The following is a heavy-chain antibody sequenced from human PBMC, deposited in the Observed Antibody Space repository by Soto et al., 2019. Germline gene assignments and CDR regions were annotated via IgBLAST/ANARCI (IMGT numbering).Heavy chain of an antibody. J-gene: IGHJ4*02. D-gene: IGHD3-22*01. CDR2: IHYSGST. CDR3: ASQHYYDSSGYYVVY. V-gene: IGHV4-30-2*03. Sequence: SETLSLTCAVSGGSISSGGYYWSWIRQPPGKGLEWIGNIHYSGSTYYDSSLQSRVTISIDTSKNQFSLKLSSVTATDTAVYYCASQHYYDSSGYYVVYWGQGTLVTVS. CDR1: GGSISSGGYY.